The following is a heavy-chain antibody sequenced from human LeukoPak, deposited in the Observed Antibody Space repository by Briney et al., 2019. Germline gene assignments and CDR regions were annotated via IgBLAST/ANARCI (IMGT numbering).Heavy chain of an antibody. CDR3: ARIIQHAFDI. V-gene: IGHV1-69*13. CDR1: GYTFTNNY. J-gene: IGHJ3*02. Sequence: ASVKVSCKASGYTFTNNYLHWVRQAPGQGLEWMGGIIPIFGTANYAQKFQGRVTITADESTSTAYMELSSLRSEDTAVYYCARIIQHAFDIWGQGTMVTVSS. CDR2: IIPIFGTA.